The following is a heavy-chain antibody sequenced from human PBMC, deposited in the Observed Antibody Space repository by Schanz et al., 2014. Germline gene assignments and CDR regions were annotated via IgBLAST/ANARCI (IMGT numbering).Heavy chain of an antibody. J-gene: IGHJ4*02. CDR3: ARGRTFDY. Sequence: QVQLVQSGAEVKKPGSSVKVSCKASGGTFSSYTINWVRQAPGQGLEWMGRIIPILGIANYAQNFQGRVTITADRSTSTAYMELSSLRSEDTAVYYCARGRTFDYWGQGTLVTVSS. CDR2: IIPILGIA. V-gene: IGHV1-69*02. CDR1: GGTFSSYT.